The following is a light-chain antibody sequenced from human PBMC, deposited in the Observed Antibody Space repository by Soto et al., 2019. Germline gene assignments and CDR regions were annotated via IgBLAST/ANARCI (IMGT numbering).Light chain of an antibody. CDR2: GAS. CDR1: QRVSSH. CDR3: QQYIQWPQT. Sequence: EMVLTQSPVTLSVSPGERATLSCRASQRVSSHLAWYQHRPGKAPRLVIFGASTMATGVPARFSGDESGTEFTLTITSLQPEDFALYYCQQYIQWPQTLGQGTKVDIK. J-gene: IGKJ1*01. V-gene: IGKV3-15*01.